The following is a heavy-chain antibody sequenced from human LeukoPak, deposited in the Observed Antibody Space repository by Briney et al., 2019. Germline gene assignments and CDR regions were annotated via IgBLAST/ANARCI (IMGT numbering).Heavy chain of an antibody. V-gene: IGHV3-74*01. J-gene: IGHJ6*04. CDR1: GFTFSSYW. CDR3: ARGGSYSPAQIYGMDV. D-gene: IGHD2-15*01. CDR2: INSDGSST. Sequence: GGSLRLSCAASGFTFSSYWMHWVRQAPEKGLVWVSRINSDGSSTSYADSVKGRFTISRDNAKNTLYLQMNSLRAEDTAVYYCARGGSYSPAQIYGMDVWGKGTTVTVSS.